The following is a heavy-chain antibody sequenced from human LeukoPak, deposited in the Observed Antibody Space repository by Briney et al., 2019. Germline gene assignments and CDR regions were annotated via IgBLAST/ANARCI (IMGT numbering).Heavy chain of an antibody. J-gene: IGHJ4*01. D-gene: IGHD3-10*01. V-gene: IGHV1-2*02. CDR1: GYTFTGYY. CDR2: INPNSGGT. CDR3: AGANYYASGTYYPGY. Sequence: ASVKVSCKASGYTFTGYYMHWVRQAPGQGLEWMGWINPNSGGTNYAQKFQGRVTMTRDTSISTAYMEMSRLGSDDTAIYYCAGANYYASGTYYPGYWGHETLVTVSS.